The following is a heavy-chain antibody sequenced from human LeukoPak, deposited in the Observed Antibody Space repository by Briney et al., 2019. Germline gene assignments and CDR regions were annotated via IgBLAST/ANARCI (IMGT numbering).Heavy chain of an antibody. D-gene: IGHD6-19*01. J-gene: IGHJ4*02. CDR1: GFTFSSYG. CDR3: ARGQVIAVAGIFDY. V-gene: IGHV3-33*01. Sequence: SGGSLRLSCAASGFTFSSYGMHWVRQAPSKGLEWVAVIWYDGSNKYYADSVKGRFTISRDNSKNTLYLQMNSLRAEDTAVYYCARGQVIAVAGIFDYWGQGTLVTVSS. CDR2: IWYDGSNK.